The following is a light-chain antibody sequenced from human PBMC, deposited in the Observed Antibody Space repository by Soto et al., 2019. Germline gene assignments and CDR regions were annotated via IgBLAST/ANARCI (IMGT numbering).Light chain of an antibody. J-gene: IGKJ1*01. CDR3: HQTYSTPPT. V-gene: IGKV1-39*01. CDR1: QSISSW. Sequence: DSQMTQSPSSVSASVGCIVTITFRASQSISSWLAWYQQKPGKAPKLLMYATSTLESGVPSRFSGSASKTNFTLTVSSLQPEDFATYYCHQTYSTPPTFGQGTKVDIK. CDR2: ATS.